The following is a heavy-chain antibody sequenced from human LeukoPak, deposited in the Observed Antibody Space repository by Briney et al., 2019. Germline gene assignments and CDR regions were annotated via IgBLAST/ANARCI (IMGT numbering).Heavy chain of an antibody. D-gene: IGHD3-10*01. CDR1: ASTFSRHS. V-gene: IGHV3-48*04. J-gene: IGHJ4*02. Sequence: PGGSLRLSCAASASTFSRHSMTCVRPVPGEALVPTSYISSSSSTIYYADSVKGRFTISRDNAKNSLYLQMNSLRAEDTAEYYCAKSSSSGSSLDYWGQGTLVTVSS. CDR3: AKSSSSGSSLDY. CDR2: ISSSSSTI.